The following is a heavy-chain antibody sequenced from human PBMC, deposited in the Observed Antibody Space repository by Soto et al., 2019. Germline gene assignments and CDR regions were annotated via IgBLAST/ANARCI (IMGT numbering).Heavy chain of an antibody. CDR3: ALVDVYVTPSPQDV. J-gene: IGHJ6*02. CDR2: INTYNGKT. V-gene: IGHV1-18*01. Sequence: QVQLVQSGAEVKNPGASVKVSCKASGYTFTRYGIGWARQAPGQGLEWMGWINTYNGKTNYAQNVQGRVTLTTDTSTSTPYMALRRLRSNDTAIYYCALVDVYVTPSPQDVWDQGTTVTVSS. CDR1: GYTFTRYG. D-gene: IGHD3-16*01.